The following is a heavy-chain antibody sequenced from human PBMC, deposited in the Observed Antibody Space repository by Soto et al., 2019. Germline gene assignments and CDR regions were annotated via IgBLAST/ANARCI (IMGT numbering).Heavy chain of an antibody. CDR3: ATRPDDYGDYITLYYYYGMDV. Sequence: ASVKVSCKASGGTFSSYAISWVRQAPGQGLEWMGGIIPIFGTANYAQKFQGRVTITADESTSTAYMELSSLRSEDTAVYYCATRPDDYGDYITLYYYYGMDVWGQGTTVTVSS. V-gene: IGHV1-69*13. J-gene: IGHJ6*02. D-gene: IGHD4-17*01. CDR2: IIPIFGTA. CDR1: GGTFSSYA.